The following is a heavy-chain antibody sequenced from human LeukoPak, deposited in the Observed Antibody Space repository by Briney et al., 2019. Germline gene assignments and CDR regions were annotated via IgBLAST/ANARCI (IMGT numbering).Heavy chain of an antibody. V-gene: IGHV5-51*01. CDR3: ARSTSGSFDY. D-gene: IGHD3-10*01. CDR1: GYSFTDYW. CDR2: IYPGDSDS. Sequence: GESLKISCKASGYSFTDYWIGWARQMPGKGLEWMAIIYPGDSDSRYTYSPSFQGQVTISADKSISTAYLQWSSLKASDTAMYYCARSTSGSFDYWGQGTPVTVSS. J-gene: IGHJ4*02.